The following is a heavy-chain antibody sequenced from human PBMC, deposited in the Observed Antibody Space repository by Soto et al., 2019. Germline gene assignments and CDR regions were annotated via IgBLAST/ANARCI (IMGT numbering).Heavy chain of an antibody. CDR2: ISTDGART. D-gene: IGHD3-9*01. CDR3: ARHYDILTGGFDF. CDR1: GFTFSVYA. J-gene: IGHJ4*01. V-gene: IGHV3-30-3*01. Sequence: GGSLRLSCTASGFTFSVYAMHWVRQAPGKGLEWVALISTDGARTYYADSVKGRFTISRDNSKNTLYLQIDSLRTEDTSVYYCARHYDILTGGFDFWGHGTLVTVSS.